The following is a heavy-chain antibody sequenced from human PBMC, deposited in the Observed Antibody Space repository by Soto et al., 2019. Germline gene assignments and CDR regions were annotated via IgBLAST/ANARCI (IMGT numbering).Heavy chain of an antibody. J-gene: IGHJ5*02. V-gene: IGHV4-34*01. Sequence: SETLSLTCAVYGGSFSGYYWSWIRQPPGKGLEWIGEINHSGSTNYNPSLKSRVTISVDTSKNQFSLKLSSVTAADTAVYYCARLYGSGSYNWFDLWGQGTLVTVSS. D-gene: IGHD3-10*01. CDR2: INHSGST. CDR3: ARLYGSGSYNWFDL. CDR1: GGSFSGYY.